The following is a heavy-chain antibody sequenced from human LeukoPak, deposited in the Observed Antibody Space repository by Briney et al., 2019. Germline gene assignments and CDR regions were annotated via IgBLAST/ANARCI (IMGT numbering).Heavy chain of an antibody. CDR1: GLTFSRYG. D-gene: IGHD1-14*01. Sequence: GGSLRLSCVGSGLTFSRYGMSWVRQAPGKGLEWVSVISGSGDSTYYADSVKGRFTVSRDNSKNTLYLQMTSLRVEDTAVYYCAKDQAEERGSDYWGQGTLVTVSS. CDR3: AKDQAEERGSDY. J-gene: IGHJ4*02. V-gene: IGHV3-23*01. CDR2: ISGSGDST.